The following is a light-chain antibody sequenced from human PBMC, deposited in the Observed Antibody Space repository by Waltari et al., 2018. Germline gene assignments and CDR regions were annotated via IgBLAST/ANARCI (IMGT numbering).Light chain of an antibody. CDR2: VAS. CDR3: QQYNNWPLT. CDR1: QSVSSN. V-gene: IGKV3-15*01. J-gene: IGKJ4*01. Sequence: EIVMTQSPATLSVSPGERATLSCRASQSVSSNLAWYQQKPGQAPRHLIYVASTRATGIPARFSGGGYGTEFTLTLSSMQSEDFAVYYWQQYNNWPLTFGGVTKVEIK.